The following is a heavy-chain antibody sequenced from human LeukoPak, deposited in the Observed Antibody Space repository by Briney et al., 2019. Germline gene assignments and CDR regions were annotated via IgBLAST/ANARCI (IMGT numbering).Heavy chain of an antibody. D-gene: IGHD6-13*01. CDR1: GGCFSGYY. CDR3: ARGGSSNRNDY. Sequence: SETLSLTCAGCGGCFSGYYWSGIREPPGKGLEWIGEINHSGSTNYNPSLKSRVTISVDTSKNQFSLKLSSVTAADTAVYYCARGGSSNRNDYWGQGTLVTVSS. J-gene: IGHJ4*02. CDR2: INHSGST. V-gene: IGHV4-34*01.